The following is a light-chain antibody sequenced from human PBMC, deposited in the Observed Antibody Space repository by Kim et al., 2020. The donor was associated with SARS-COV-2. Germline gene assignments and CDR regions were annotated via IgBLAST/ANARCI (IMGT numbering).Light chain of an antibody. CDR2: DAS. CDR1: QSVSSN. Sequence: EIVMTQSPATLSVSPGERATLSCRASQSVSSNLAWYQQKPGQAPRLLIYDASTRATGIPARFSGSGSGTEFTLIISSLQSEDIAVYYCQQYNYWPPYTFGQGTKLEI. V-gene: IGKV3-15*01. J-gene: IGKJ2*01. CDR3: QQYNYWPPYT.